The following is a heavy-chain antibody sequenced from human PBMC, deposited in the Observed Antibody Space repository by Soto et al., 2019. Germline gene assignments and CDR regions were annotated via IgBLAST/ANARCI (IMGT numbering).Heavy chain of an antibody. Sequence: SETLSLTCTVSGGSMTTGGYYWSWIRQHPGKGLEWIGYINDSGNTIYNPSLRSRVSISVDTSKNQFSPRLNSVTAADTAVYYCARDRGYSYGDDAFDIWRQVPLVTVS. CDR2: INDSGNT. D-gene: IGHD5-18*01. V-gene: IGHV4-31*03. J-gene: IGHJ3*02. CDR1: GGSMTTGGYY. CDR3: ARDRGYSYGDDAFDI.